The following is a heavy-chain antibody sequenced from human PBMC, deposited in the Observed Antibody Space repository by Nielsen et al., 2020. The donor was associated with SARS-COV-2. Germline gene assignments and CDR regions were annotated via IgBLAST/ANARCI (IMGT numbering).Heavy chain of an antibody. CDR3: ARDGWSGPIGWFDP. CDR1: GFTFSSYA. Sequence: GESLKISCAASGFTFSSYAMHWVRQAPGKGLEWVAVISYDGSNKYYADSVKGRFTISRDNSKNTLYLQMNSLRAEDTAVYYCARDGWSGPIGWFDPWGQGTLVTVSS. CDR2: ISYDGSNK. D-gene: IGHD3-3*01. V-gene: IGHV3-30*04. J-gene: IGHJ5*02.